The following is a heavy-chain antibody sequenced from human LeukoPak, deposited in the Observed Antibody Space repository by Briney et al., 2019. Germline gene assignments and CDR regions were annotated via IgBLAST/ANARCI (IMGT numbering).Heavy chain of an antibody. CDR1: GFIFSRDG. CDR2: IWYDGSKK. D-gene: IGHD1-26*01. V-gene: IGHV3-33*01. J-gene: IGHJ4*02. Sequence: SGGSLRLSCAASGFIFSRDGMHWVRQAPGKGLEWVALIWYDGSKKYYADSVKGRFTIPRDNSKNTLYLQMNSLRAEDTAVYFCARLSGSFLEYWGQGTLVTVSS. CDR3: ARLSGSFLEY.